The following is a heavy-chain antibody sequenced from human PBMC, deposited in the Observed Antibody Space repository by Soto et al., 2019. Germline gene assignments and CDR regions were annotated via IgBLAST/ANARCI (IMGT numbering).Heavy chain of an antibody. CDR3: ARDTSLVRGVFGMDV. CDR1: GGSITGSGYY. Sequence: TLSLTCTVSGGSITGSGYYWSWIRQHPGKGLEWVGYIYYSGSTYYNPSLKSRLTISVATSKNQFSLKLTSVTAADTAVYYCARDTSLVRGVFGMDVWGQGTTVTVSS. J-gene: IGHJ6*02. CDR2: IYYSGST. V-gene: IGHV4-31*03. D-gene: IGHD3-10*01.